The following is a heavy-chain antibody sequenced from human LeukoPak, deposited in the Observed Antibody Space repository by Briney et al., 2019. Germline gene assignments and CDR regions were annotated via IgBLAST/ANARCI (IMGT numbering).Heavy chain of an antibody. Sequence: PGGSLRLSCAASGFTFSSYAMNWVRQAPGKGLEWVSEISGSGGSTYYADSVKGRFTISRDNSKNTLYLQMNSLRAEDMAVYYCATPPTIATTVGNYWGQGTLVTVSS. CDR1: GFTFSSYA. D-gene: IGHD6-13*01. CDR2: ISGSGGST. CDR3: ATPPTIATTVGNY. V-gene: IGHV3-23*01. J-gene: IGHJ4*02.